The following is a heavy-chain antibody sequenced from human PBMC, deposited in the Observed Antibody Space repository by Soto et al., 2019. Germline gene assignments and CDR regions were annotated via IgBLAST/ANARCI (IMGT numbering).Heavy chain of an antibody. J-gene: IGHJ5*02. CDR2: IYHSGST. V-gene: IGHV4-30-2*01. Sequence: PSETLSLTCAVSGGSISSGAYSWSWIRQPPGKGLEWVGYIYHSGSTYYNPSLKSRVTISVDRSKNRFSLNLNSVTAADTAVYYCARVLGVGRDCFDPWGQGTLVTVSS. D-gene: IGHD3-16*01. CDR3: ARVLGVGRDCFDP. CDR1: GGSISSGAYS.